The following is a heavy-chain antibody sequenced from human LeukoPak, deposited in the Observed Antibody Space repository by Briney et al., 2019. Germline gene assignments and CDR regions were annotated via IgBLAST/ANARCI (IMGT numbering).Heavy chain of an antibody. Sequence: SETLSLTCAVSGGSISSYYWSWIRQPPGKGLEWIGYIYYSGSTNYNPSLKSRVTISVDTSKNQFSLKLSSVTAADTAVYYCARGPQRIVVVTDYWFDPWGQGTLVTVSS. J-gene: IGHJ5*02. CDR1: GGSISSYY. CDR3: ARGPQRIVVVTDYWFDP. CDR2: IYYSGST. D-gene: IGHD2-21*02. V-gene: IGHV4-59*08.